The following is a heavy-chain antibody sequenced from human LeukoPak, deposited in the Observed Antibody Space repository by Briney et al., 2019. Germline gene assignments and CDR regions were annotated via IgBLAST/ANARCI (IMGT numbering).Heavy chain of an antibody. J-gene: IGHJ4*02. V-gene: IGHV3-30*01. D-gene: IGHD3-10*01. Sequence: GGSLRLSCAASGFIFCEYAMHWVRQAPGKGLEWVATITHDAKTAYYADSVKGRFTISRDNSKNTVSLQMNSLRPDDTALYHCVKDDNHFGSTGTDHSGQGNLVTVSS. CDR1: GFIFCEYA. CDR3: VKDDNHFGSTGTDH. CDR2: ITHDAKTA.